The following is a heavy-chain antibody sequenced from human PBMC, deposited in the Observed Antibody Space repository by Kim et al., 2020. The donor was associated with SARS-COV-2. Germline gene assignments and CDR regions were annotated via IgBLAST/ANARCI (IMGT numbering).Heavy chain of an antibody. J-gene: IGHJ4*02. D-gene: IGHD5-12*01. Sequence: IYDEASGKGRFTISRDNAKNSLYLQMNRLRAEDTAVYYCARDPGDGYNDYWGQGTLVTVAS. V-gene: IGHV3-21*01. CDR3: ARDPGDGYNDY. CDR2: I.